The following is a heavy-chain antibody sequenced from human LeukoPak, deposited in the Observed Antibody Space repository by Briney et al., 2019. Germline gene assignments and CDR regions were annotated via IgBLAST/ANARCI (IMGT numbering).Heavy chain of an antibody. J-gene: IGHJ4*02. CDR2: ISYDGSNK. D-gene: IGHD1-14*01. CDR1: GFTFSSYG. Sequence: PGGSLRLSCAASGFTFSSYGMHWVRQAPGKGLEWVAVISYDGSNKYYAGSVKGRFTISRDNSKNTLYLQMNSLRAEDTAVYYCAKGRSGNQPPFDYWGQGTLVTVSS. V-gene: IGHV3-30*18. CDR3: AKGRSGNQPPFDY.